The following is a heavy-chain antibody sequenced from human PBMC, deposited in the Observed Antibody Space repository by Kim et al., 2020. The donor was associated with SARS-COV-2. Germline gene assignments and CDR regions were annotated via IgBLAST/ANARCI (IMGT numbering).Heavy chain of an antibody. V-gene: IGHV4-38-2*02. Sequence: SETLSLTCTVSGYSISSGYYWGWIRQPPGKGLEWIGSIYHSGSTYYNPSLKSRVTISVDTSKNQFSLKLSSVTAADTAVYYCARSLSIGGFDYWGQGTLVTVSS. CDR1: GYSISSGYY. D-gene: IGHD3-16*01. J-gene: IGHJ4*02. CDR2: IYHSGST. CDR3: ARSLSIGGFDY.